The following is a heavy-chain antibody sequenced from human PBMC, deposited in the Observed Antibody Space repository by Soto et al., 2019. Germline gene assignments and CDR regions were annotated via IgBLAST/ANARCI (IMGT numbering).Heavy chain of an antibody. Sequence: EVQLVESGGGLVKPGGSLRLSCAASGFTFSSYSMNWVRQAPGKGLEWVSSISSSSSYIYYADSVKGRFTISRDNAKNSLYLQMNSLRAEDTAVYYCARDSRDYYYYYGMDVWGQGTTVTVSS. CDR1: GFTFSSYS. V-gene: IGHV3-21*01. J-gene: IGHJ6*02. CDR2: ISSSSSYI. CDR3: ARDSRDYYYYYGMDV.